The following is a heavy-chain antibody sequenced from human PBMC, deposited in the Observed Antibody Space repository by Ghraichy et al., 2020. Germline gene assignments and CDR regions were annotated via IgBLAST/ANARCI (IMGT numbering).Heavy chain of an antibody. D-gene: IGHD2-15*01. Sequence: GGSLRLSCAASGFTFSSYSMNWVRQAPGKGLEWVSSISSSSSYIYYADSVKGRFTISRDNAKNSLYLQMNSLRAEDTAVYYCARDGDIVVGSGDFDYWGQGTLVTVSS. J-gene: IGHJ4*02. CDR2: ISSSSSYI. V-gene: IGHV3-21*01. CDR3: ARDGDIVVGSGDFDY. CDR1: GFTFSSYS.